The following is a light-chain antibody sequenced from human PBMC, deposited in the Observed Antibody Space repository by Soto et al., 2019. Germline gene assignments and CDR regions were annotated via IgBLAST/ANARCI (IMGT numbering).Light chain of an antibody. CDR1: QTISGY. CDR2: AAS. Sequence: DIQMTQSPSTLSGSVGDRVTITCRASQTISGYLNWYQQKPGKAPKLLIYAASSLQSGVPSRFSGSGSGTDFTLTISGLQSEDFAVYYCQQYNNWPRTFGQGTKVDIK. CDR3: QQYNNWPRT. J-gene: IGKJ1*01. V-gene: IGKV1-39*01.